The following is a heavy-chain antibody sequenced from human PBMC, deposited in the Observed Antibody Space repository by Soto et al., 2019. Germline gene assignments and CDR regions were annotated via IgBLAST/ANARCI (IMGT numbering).Heavy chain of an antibody. CDR3: ATSAGRYRAFDT. CDR1: GFIVNSNY. D-gene: IGHD2-2*01. Sequence: GGSLRLSCAASGFIVNSNYMSWVRQAPGKGLEWVSVIYSGGSTYYTPSVQGRFTISRHNSNNTVSLQMSSLRPEDTAVYFCATSAGRYRAFDTWGQGTKVTVS. J-gene: IGHJ3*02. V-gene: IGHV3-53*04. CDR2: IYSGGST.